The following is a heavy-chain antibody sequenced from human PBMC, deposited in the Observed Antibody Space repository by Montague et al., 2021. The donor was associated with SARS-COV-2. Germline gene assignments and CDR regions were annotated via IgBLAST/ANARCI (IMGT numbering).Heavy chain of an antibody. D-gene: IGHD3-22*01. V-gene: IGHV3-30-3*01. Sequence: NNKYYADSVRGRFTVSIDNSKNTLYLQTSSLRADDTAVYYCARWRVYYDSSGYAGWCRGSLVTVSS. CDR2: NNK. J-gene: IGHJ4*02. CDR3: ARWRVYYDSSGYAG.